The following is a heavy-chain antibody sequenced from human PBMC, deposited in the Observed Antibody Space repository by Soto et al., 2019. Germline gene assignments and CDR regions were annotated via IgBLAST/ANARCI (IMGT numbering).Heavy chain of an antibody. CDR2: ISVSGGST. CDR3: AKPHCSSTSCYTGGYYYYGMDV. V-gene: IGHV3-23*01. CDR1: GFPFSSYA. J-gene: IGHJ6*02. D-gene: IGHD2-2*02. Sequence: GGSLRLSCAASGFPFSSYAMSLVRQSPGKGLEWVSSISVSGGSTYYADSVKGRFTISRDNSKNTLYLQMNSLRAEDTAVYYCAKPHCSSTSCYTGGYYYYGMDVWGQGTTVTVSS.